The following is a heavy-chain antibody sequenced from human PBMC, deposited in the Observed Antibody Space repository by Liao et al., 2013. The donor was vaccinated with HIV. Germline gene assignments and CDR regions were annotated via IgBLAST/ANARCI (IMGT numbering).Heavy chain of an antibody. CDR3: ARDRGDLDAFDI. J-gene: IGHJ3*02. CDR2: IYTSGNT. D-gene: IGHD3-10*01. Sequence: QLQLQESGPGLVKSSETLSLTCSLSGASVSVNYWSWIRQSAGKGLEWIGHIYTSGNTNYNPSLESRVTMSVDTSKNEFSLKLTSVTAADTALYYCARDRGDLDAFDIWGQGTMVTVSP. V-gene: IGHV4-4*07. CDR1: GASVSVNY.